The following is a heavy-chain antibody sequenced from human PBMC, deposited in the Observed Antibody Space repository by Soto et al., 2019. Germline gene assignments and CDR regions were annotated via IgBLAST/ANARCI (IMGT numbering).Heavy chain of an antibody. CDR3: ARDLIYCGSTGCYGRYFDY. D-gene: IGHD2-2*01. CDR1: GDSVSSNSAA. J-gene: IGHJ4*02. CDR2: TYYRSKWYN. Sequence: SQTLSLTCAISGDSVSSNSAAWNWIRQSPSRGLEWLGRTYYRSKWYNDYAASVKSRMTINPDTSQNQFSLQVNSVTPEDTAVYYCARDLIYCGSTGCYGRYFDYWGQGILVTVSS. V-gene: IGHV6-1*01.